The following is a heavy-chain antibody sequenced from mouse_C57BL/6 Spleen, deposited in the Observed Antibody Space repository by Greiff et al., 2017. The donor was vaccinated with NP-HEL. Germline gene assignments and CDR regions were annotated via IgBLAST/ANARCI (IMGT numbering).Heavy chain of an antibody. Sequence: DVKLQESGPGLVKPSQSLSLTCSVTGYSITSGYYWNWIRQFPGNKLEWMGYISYDGSNNYNPSLKNRISITRDTSKNQFFLKLNSVTTEDTATYYCAREGITTVVEGNAMDYWGQGTSVTV. CDR3: AREGITTVVEGNAMDY. CDR2: ISYDGSN. CDR1: GYSITSGYY. J-gene: IGHJ4*01. D-gene: IGHD1-1*01. V-gene: IGHV3-6*01.